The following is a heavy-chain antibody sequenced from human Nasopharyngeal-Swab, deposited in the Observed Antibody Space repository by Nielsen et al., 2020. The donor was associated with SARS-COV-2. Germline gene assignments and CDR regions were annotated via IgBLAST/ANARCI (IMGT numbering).Heavy chain of an antibody. Sequence: WSRQRPGKGLEWVSGISWNGNIRGHADSVEGRFTISRDNAKSSLYLQMNSLRVEDTALYYCARGNNWEALRYFDLWGRGTLVTVSS. J-gene: IGHJ2*01. CDR2: ISWNGNIR. CDR3: ARGNNWEALRYFDL. D-gene: IGHD1-20*01. V-gene: IGHV3-9*01.